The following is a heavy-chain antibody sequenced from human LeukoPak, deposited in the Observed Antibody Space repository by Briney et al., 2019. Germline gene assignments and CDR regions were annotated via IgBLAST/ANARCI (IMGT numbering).Heavy chain of an antibody. CDR3: AREYHGGYFDWAY. D-gene: IGHD3-9*01. J-gene: IGHJ4*02. CDR1: GYTFTGYY. CDR2: INPNSGGT. V-gene: IGHV1-2*04. Sequence: ASVKVSCKASGYTFTGYYMHWVRQAPGQGLEWMGWINPNSGGTNYAQKFQGWVTMTRDTSISTAYMELSRLRSDDTAVYYCAREYHGGYFDWAYWGQGTLVTVSS.